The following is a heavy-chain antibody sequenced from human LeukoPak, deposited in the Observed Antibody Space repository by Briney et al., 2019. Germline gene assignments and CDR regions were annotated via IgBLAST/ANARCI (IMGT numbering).Heavy chain of an antibody. CDR3: ARGRDYSNPDY. CDR2: ISYDGSNK. D-gene: IGHD4-11*01. J-gene: IGHJ4*02. Sequence: GPLGLSCAASGFTFSNYAMHWVRQAPGKGLEWVAVISYDGSNKYYADSVKGRFTISRDNSKNTLYLQMNSLRAEDTAVYYCARGRDYSNPDYWGQGTLVTVSS. CDR1: GFTFSNYA. V-gene: IGHV3-30-3*01.